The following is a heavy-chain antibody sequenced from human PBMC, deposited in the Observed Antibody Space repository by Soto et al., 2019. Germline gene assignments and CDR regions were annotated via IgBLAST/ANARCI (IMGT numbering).Heavy chain of an antibody. CDR1: GYTFTSSG. J-gene: IGHJ6*02. Sequence: ASVKVSCKASGYTFTSSGISWVRQAPGQGLEWMGWISAYNGNTNYAQKLQGRVTMTTDTSTSTAYMELRSLRSDDTAVYYCARDSGTYDCYYYYGMDVWGQGTTVTVSS. D-gene: IGHD1-26*01. V-gene: IGHV1-18*01. CDR2: ISAYNGNT. CDR3: ARDSGTYDCYYYYGMDV.